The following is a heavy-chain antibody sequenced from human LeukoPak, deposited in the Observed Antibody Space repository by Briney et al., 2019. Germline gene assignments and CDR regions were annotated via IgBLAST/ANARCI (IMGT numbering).Heavy chain of an antibody. V-gene: IGHV3-23*01. CDR1: GFTFSNYA. Sequence: GGSLRLSCAASGFTFSNYAMSWVRQAPGKGLKWVSTINNNGADTYYADSVKGRFTISRDNSKNTLYLQMNSLRAEDTAVYYCAKDPDSSGYWEYYFDYWGQGTLVTVSS. CDR2: INNNGADT. D-gene: IGHD3-22*01. J-gene: IGHJ4*02. CDR3: AKDPDSSGYWEYYFDY.